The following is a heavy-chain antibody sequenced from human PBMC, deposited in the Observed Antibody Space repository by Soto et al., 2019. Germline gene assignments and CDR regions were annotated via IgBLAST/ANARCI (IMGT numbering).Heavy chain of an antibody. J-gene: IGHJ3*02. Sequence: PXVSLRLSCAACGFSFSSYAMSWVRQAPGKGLEWVSAISGSGGSTYYADSVKGRFTISRDNSKNTLYLQMNSLRAEDTAVYYCAKDPPGGFDICGQRTMVTVSS. CDR1: GFSFSSYA. V-gene: IGHV3-23*01. CDR3: AKDPPGGFDI. CDR2: ISGSGGST.